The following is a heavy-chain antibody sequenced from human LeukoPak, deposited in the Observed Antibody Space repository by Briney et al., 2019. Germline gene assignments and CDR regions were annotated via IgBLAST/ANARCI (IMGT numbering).Heavy chain of an antibody. CDR3: AKVSRPKLLWFGESPRDFDY. V-gene: IGHV3-23*01. CDR2: ISGSGGST. Sequence: PGGSLRLSCAASGFTFSSYAMSWVRQAPGKGLEWVSAISGSGGSTYYADSVKGRFTIPRDNSKNTLYLQMNSLRAEDTAVYYCAKVSRPKLLWFGESPRDFDYWGQGTLVTVSS. J-gene: IGHJ4*02. CDR1: GFTFSSYA. D-gene: IGHD3-10*01.